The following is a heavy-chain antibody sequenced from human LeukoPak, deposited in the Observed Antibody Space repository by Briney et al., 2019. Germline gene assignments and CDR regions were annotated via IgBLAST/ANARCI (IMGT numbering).Heavy chain of an antibody. J-gene: IGHJ5*02. CDR3: AKEDASVRFLEWPKGFDP. D-gene: IGHD3-3*01. CDR1: GFTFSSYV. V-gene: IGHV3-23*01. Sequence: GGSLRLSCAASGFTFSSYVMSWVRQAPGEGLEWVSAISGSGGSTYYADSVKGRFTISRDNSKNTLYLQMNSLRAEDTAVYYCAKEDASVRFLEWPKGFDPWGQGTLVTVSS. CDR2: ISGSGGST.